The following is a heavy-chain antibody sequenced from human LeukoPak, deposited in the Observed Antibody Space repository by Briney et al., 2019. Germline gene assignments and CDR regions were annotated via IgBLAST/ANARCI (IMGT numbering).Heavy chain of an antibody. CDR1: GFTFSSYA. V-gene: IGHV3-30-3*01. CDR3: ARDRGLGYGRTNYFDY. D-gene: IGHD1/OR15-1a*01. Sequence: GGSLRLSCAASGFTFSSYAMHWVRQAPGKGLEWVAVISYDGSNKYYADSVKGRFTISRDNSKNTLYLQMNSLRAEDTAVYYCARDRGLGYGRTNYFDYWGQGTLVTVSS. CDR2: ISYDGSNK. J-gene: IGHJ4*02.